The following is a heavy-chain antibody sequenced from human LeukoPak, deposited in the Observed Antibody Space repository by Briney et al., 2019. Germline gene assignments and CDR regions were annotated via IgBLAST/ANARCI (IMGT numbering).Heavy chain of an antibody. Sequence: ASVKVSCRASGYKFTGYYLHWVRQAPGQGLEWMGWINPNIGGTHYAQNFRGRVTMTRDTSINTAYMELSSLRSEDTAVYYCASHYDSSGHGWFDPWGQGTLVTVSS. J-gene: IGHJ5*02. CDR1: GYKFTGYY. V-gene: IGHV1-2*02. CDR2: INPNIGGT. CDR3: ASHYDSSGHGWFDP. D-gene: IGHD3-22*01.